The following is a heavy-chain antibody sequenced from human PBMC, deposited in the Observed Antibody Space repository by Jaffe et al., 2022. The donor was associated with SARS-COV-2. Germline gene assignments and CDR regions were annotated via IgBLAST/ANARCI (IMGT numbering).Heavy chain of an antibody. CDR3: ARAGRGFDY. V-gene: IGHV4-61*02. Sequence: QVQLQESGPRLVKPSQTLSLTCSVSGGSISSGGSYWSWIRQPAGKGLEWIGRVYTSGSTNYNPSLKSRVTISVDTSKNQFSLRLNSVTAADTAVYYCARAGRGFDYWGQGTLVTVSS. D-gene: IGHD2-15*01. CDR2: VYTSGST. CDR1: GGSISSGGSY. J-gene: IGHJ4*02.